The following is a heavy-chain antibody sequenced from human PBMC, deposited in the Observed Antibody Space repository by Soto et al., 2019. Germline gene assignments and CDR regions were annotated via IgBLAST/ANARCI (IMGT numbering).Heavy chain of an antibody. CDR2: IIPIFGTA. J-gene: IGHJ6*02. D-gene: IGHD6-19*01. Sequence: GASVKVSCKASGGTFSSYAISWVRQAPGQGLEWMGGIIPIFGTANYAQKFQGRVTITADESTSTAYMELSSLRSEDTAVYYCAREPSRGQWLSYGMDVWGQGTTVTVSS. V-gene: IGHV1-69*13. CDR3: AREPSRGQWLSYGMDV. CDR1: GGTFSSYA.